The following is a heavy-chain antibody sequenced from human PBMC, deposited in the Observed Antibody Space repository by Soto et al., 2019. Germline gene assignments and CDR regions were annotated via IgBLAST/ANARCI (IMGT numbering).Heavy chain of an antibody. J-gene: IGHJ4*02. CDR2: IYYSGST. CDR3: ASISTGRVLK. CDR1: GGSISSSSYY. Sequence: SETLSLTCTVSGGSISSSSYYWGWIRQPPGKGLEWIGSIYYSGSTYYNPSLKSRVTISVDTSKNQFSLKLSSVTAADTAVYYCASISTGRVLKWGQGTLVTVSS. V-gene: IGHV4-39*07. D-gene: IGHD1-1*01.